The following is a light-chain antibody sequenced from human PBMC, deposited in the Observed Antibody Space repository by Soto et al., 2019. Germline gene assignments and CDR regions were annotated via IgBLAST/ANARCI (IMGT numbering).Light chain of an antibody. CDR1: SSDVGGYNY. CDR2: EVS. V-gene: IGLV2-8*01. J-gene: IGLJ1*01. Sequence: QSVLTQPPSASGSPGQSVTISCTGTSSDVGGYNYVSWYQQHPGKAPKLMLYEVSKRPPGVPDRFSGSKSGNTASLTVSGLQAEDEADYYCSSYAGSNNLGVFGTGTQLTVL. CDR3: SSYAGSNNLGV.